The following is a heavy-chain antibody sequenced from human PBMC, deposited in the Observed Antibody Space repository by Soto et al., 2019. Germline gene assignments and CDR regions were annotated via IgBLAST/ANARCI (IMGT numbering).Heavy chain of an antibody. CDR1: GYTFISLV. CDR3: ARGGVPAAPGRDPDYDFWSGYPNAAGGDSYYGLDV. CDR2: SSTYNRNT. Sequence: ASVTVSFKSSGYTFISLVFNWVRLPPGQGLEWMGWSSTYNRNTNNVRKFQGRGTMTTDTSTATAYMELRSLRSDDTAVYYCARGGVPAAPGRDPDYDFWSGYPNAAGGDSYYGLDVWGQGTTVTVSS. J-gene: IGHJ6*02. V-gene: IGHV1-18*01. D-gene: IGHD3-3*01.